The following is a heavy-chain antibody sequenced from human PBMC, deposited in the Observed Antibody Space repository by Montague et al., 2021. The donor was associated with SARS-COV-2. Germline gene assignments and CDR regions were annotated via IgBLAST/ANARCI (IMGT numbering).Heavy chain of an antibody. CDR3: ARDAIEYYYYYYYMDV. Sequence: SRRLSCAASGFTFSSYAMHWVHQAPGKGLEWVAVISYDGSNKYYADSVKGRFTISRDNSKNTLYLQMNSLRAEDTAVYYCARDAIEYYYYYYYMDVWGKGTTVTVSS. J-gene: IGHJ6*03. CDR1: GFTFSSYA. V-gene: IGHV3-30*04. CDR2: ISYDGSNK.